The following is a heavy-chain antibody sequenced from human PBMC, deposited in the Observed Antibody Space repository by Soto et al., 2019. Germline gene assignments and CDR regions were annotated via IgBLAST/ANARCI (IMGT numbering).Heavy chain of an antibody. Sequence: QVQLQESGPGLVKPSETLSLTCTVSGGSISSYYWSWIRQPAGKGLEWIGRIYTSGSTNYNPSLKSRVTMSVDTSKNQFSLKLSSVTAADTAVYYCARDKRAAVGSSWEVAPFDYWGQGTLVTVSS. J-gene: IGHJ4*02. V-gene: IGHV4-4*07. CDR2: IYTSGST. CDR3: ARDKRAAVGSSWEVAPFDY. D-gene: IGHD6-13*01. CDR1: GGSISSYY.